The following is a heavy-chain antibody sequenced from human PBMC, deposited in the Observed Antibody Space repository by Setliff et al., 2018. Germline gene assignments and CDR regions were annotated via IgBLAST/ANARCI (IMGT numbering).Heavy chain of an antibody. Sequence: GSLRLSCAASGFTVSSNYMSWVRQAPGKGLEWVSVIYSGGSTYYADSVKGRFTISRDNSKNTLYLQMNSLRAEDTAVYYCAKAYGDSHYYYYYYMDVWGKGTTVTVSS. CDR1: GFTVSSNY. V-gene: IGHV3-53*01. CDR2: IYSGGST. CDR3: AKAYGDSHYYYYYYMDV. J-gene: IGHJ6*03. D-gene: IGHD4-17*01.